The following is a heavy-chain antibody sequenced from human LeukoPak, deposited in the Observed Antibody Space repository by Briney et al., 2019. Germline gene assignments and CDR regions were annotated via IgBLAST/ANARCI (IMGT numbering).Heavy chain of an antibody. V-gene: IGHV3-23*01. J-gene: IGHJ4*02. CDR3: AKSRGESRGASNY. D-gene: IGHD1-26*01. Sequence: GGSLRLSCAASGFTFSSYAMNWVRQAPGKGLEWVSFISGSGDTTYYAASVKGRFTISRDSSKNTLYLQMNSLRAEDTAVYYCAKSRGESRGASNYWGQGTLVTVSS. CDR2: ISGSGDTT. CDR1: GFTFSSYA.